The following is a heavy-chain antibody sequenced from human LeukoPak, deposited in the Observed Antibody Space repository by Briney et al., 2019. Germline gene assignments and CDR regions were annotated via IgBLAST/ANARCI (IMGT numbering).Heavy chain of an antibody. D-gene: IGHD6-6*01. CDR1: GYRFTTYW. CDR2: IYPDDSDT. J-gene: IGHJ4*02. Sequence: GESLKISCQASGYRFTTYWIAWVRQMPGKGLEWMGIIYPDDSDTRYSPSFQGQVTISADKSISTAYLQWSSLKASDTAMYYCARERSSQGYFDFWGQGTLVTVSS. CDR3: ARERSSQGYFDF. V-gene: IGHV5-51*01.